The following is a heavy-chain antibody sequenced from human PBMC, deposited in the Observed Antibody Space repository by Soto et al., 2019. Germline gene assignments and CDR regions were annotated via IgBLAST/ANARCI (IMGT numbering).Heavy chain of an antibody. J-gene: IGHJ6*02. V-gene: IGHV1-8*01. D-gene: IGHD3-16*02. CDR2: MNPNSGNT. Sequence: QVQLVQSGAEVKKPGASVKVSCKASGYTFTSYDINWVRQATGQGLEWMGWMNPNSGNTGYAQKFQGRVTMTRNTSISTAYMELSSLRSEDTAVYYCARGTYYDYVWGSYPLWRSPYGMDVWGQGTTVTVSS. CDR3: ARGTYYDYVWGSYPLWRSPYGMDV. CDR1: GYTFTSYD.